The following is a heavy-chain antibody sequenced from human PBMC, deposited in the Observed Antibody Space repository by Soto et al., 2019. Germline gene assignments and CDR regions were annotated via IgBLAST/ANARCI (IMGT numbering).Heavy chain of an antibody. J-gene: IGHJ4*02. Sequence: GASVKVSCKASGYTFTTYGVSWVRQAPGQGLEWMGWISASTGNTNYAQKFQGRVTLTTDASTSTAYMELSSLRSEDTAVYYCATIKYCSSTSCYYQDTLVDYWGQGTLVTVSS. CDR3: ATIKYCSSTSCYYQDTLVDY. CDR2: ISASTGNT. D-gene: IGHD2-2*01. CDR1: GYTFTTYG. V-gene: IGHV1-18*01.